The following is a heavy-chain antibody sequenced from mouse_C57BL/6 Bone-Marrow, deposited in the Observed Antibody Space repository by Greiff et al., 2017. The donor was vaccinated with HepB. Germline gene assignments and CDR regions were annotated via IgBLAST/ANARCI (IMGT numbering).Heavy chain of an antibody. CDR1: GFTFSDYY. D-gene: IGHD2-1*01. CDR2: ISNGGGST. J-gene: IGHJ3*01. Sequence: EVQRVESGGGLVQPGGSLKLSCAASGFTFSDYYMYWVRQTPEKRLEWVAYISNGGGSTYYPDPVKGRLTISRDNAKNPLYLQMSRRKSDSTAMYYCARPPYGNYGFAYWGHGTLVTVSA. CDR3: ARPPYGNYGFAY. V-gene: IGHV5-12*01.